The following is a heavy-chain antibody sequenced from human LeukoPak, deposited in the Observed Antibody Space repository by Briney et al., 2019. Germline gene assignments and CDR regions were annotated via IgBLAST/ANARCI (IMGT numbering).Heavy chain of an antibody. D-gene: IGHD4-17*01. CDR2: ISAYNGHT. CDR3: ARTGIDYGDYGLLDY. CDR1: GYTFTKYG. Sequence: GASVNVSCKASGYTFTKYGITWVRQAPGQGPEWVGWISAYNGHTESAQKFQGRVTMTTGTSTNTAYMELRSLRSDDTAVYYCARTGIDYGDYGLLDYWGQGSLVTVSS. V-gene: IGHV1-18*01. J-gene: IGHJ4*02.